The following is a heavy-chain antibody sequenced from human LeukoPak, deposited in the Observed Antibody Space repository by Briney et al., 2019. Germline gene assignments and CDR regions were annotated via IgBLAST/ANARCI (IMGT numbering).Heavy chain of an antibody. J-gene: IGHJ4*02. Sequence: QSGGSLRLSCAASEFTFSSYEMNWVRQAPGKGLEWVSYVSSSGGTIFYADSVKGRFTISRDNAKNSLYLQMNSLRAEDTAVYYCARGRVTGDYVRDFDYWGQGTLVTVSS. CDR1: EFTFSSYE. D-gene: IGHD4-17*01. CDR3: ARGRVTGDYVRDFDY. V-gene: IGHV3-48*03. CDR2: VSSSGGTI.